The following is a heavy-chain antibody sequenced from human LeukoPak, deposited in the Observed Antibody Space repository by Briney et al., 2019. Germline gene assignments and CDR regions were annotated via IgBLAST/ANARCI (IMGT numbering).Heavy chain of an antibody. V-gene: IGHV3-7*03. Sequence: GGSLRLSCAASGFTFSSYWMSWVRQAPGKGLEWVANIKQDGSEKYYVDSVKGRFTISRDNAKNSLYLQMNSLRAEDTAVYYCAREVPSNSGPHFDYWGQGTLVTVSS. D-gene: IGHD4-23*01. CDR3: AREVPSNSGPHFDY. CDR1: GFTFSSYW. J-gene: IGHJ4*02. CDR2: IKQDGSEK.